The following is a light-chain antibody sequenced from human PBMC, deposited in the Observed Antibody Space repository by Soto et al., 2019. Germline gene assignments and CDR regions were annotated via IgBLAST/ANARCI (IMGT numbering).Light chain of an antibody. CDR3: QQYNTYSRT. V-gene: IGKV1-5*03. Sequence: DIQMTQSPSTLSASVGDRVTITCRASQSISRWLACYQQKPGKAPNLLIYEASSLESGVPSRFSGSGSGTEFALTISSLQPDDFATYYCQQYNTYSRTFGQGTKVEIK. CDR1: QSISRW. CDR2: EAS. J-gene: IGKJ1*01.